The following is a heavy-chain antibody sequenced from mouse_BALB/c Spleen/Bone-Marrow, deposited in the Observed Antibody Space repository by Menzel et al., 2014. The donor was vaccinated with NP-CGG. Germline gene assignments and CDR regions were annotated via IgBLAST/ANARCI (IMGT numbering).Heavy chain of an antibody. Sequence: EVKLMESGGGLVQPGGSRKLSCAASGFTFSSFGMHWVRQAPEKGLEWVAYISSGSSTIYYADTVKGRFTISRDNPKNTLFLQMTSLRSEDTAMYYYARSPYGYDGRDYWGQGTSVTVSS. CDR1: GFTFSSFG. V-gene: IGHV5-17*02. CDR2: ISSGSSTI. D-gene: IGHD2-2*01. J-gene: IGHJ4*01. CDR3: ARSPYGYDGRDY.